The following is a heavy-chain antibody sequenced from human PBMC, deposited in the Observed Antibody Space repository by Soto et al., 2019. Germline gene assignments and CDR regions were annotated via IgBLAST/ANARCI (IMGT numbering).Heavy chain of an antibody. CDR1: GYSFTGYY. V-gene: IGHV1-2*04. CDR2: INPNSGGT. CDR3: ARGGIAAAGPGAFDY. Sequence: GASVKVSCKASGYSFTGYYMHWVRQAPGQGLEWMGWINPNSGGTNYAQKFQGWVTMTRDTSISTAYMELSRLRSDDTAVYYCARGGIAAAGPGAFDYWGQGTLVTVSS. J-gene: IGHJ4*02. D-gene: IGHD6-13*01.